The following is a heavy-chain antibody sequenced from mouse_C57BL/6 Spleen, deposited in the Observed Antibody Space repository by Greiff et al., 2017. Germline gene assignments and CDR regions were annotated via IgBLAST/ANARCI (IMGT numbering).Heavy chain of an antibody. CDR2: IYPGNSDT. CDR3: TREGYDGFAY. CDR1: GYTFTSYW. D-gene: IGHD3-1*01. J-gene: IGHJ3*01. V-gene: IGHV1-5*01. Sequence: VQLQQSGTVLARPGASVKMSCKTSGYTFTSYWMHWVKQRPGQGLEWIGAIYPGNSDTSYNQKFKGKATLTAVTSASTAYLELSSLTEEDAAFYYCTREGYDGFAYWGQGTLVTVSA.